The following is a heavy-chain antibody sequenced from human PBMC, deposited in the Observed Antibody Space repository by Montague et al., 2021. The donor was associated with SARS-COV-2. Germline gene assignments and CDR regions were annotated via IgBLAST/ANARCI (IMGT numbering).Heavy chain of an antibody. J-gene: IGHJ6*02. CDR1: GGSFSGNY. V-gene: IGHV4-34*01. CDR3: ARGLPVTTLFYYFGMDV. CDR2: INHYGST. D-gene: IGHD4-11*01. Sequence: SETLSLTCAVYGGSFSGNYWRWIRQPPGKGLEWIGEINHYGSTNYNPSLKSRVTMSVDTSKNQFSLKLSSVTAADTAVYYCARGLPVTTLFYYFGMDVWGQGTTVTVSS.